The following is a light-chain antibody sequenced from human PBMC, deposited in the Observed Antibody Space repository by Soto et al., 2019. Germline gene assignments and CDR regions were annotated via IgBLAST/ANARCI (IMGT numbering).Light chain of an antibody. V-gene: IGKV3-20*01. CDR2: GAS. Sequence: ENVLTQSPGTLSLSPGERATLSCRASQSVSSSYLTWYQQKPGQAPTLLIYGASSRATDIPDRFSGSGSGTDFTLTISRLEPEDFAVHYCQQYDSSPVTFGEGSKLEIK. J-gene: IGKJ2*01. CDR1: QSVSSSY. CDR3: QQYDSSPVT.